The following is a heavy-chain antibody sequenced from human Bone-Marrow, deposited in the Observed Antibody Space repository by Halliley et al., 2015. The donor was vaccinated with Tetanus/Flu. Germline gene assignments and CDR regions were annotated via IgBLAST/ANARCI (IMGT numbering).Heavy chain of an antibody. CDR2: IDPSDSNT. CDR3: ARAGDYSGYDMFYFDF. D-gene: IGHD5-12*01. CDR1: GYTFTSYW. Sequence: MQLVQSGPEVQKPGESLRISCKVSGYTFTSYWISWVRQMPGKGLEWMGRIDPSDSNTDYSPSFQGHVTISADKSISTAYLQWNSLKASDPAMYYCARAGDYSGYDMFYFDFWGQGTLVTVSS. J-gene: IGHJ4*02. V-gene: IGHV5-10-1*01.